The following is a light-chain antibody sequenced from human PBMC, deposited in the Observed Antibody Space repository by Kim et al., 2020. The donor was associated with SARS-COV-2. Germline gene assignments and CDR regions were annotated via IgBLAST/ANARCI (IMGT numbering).Light chain of an antibody. CDR3: TSYTDTITVL. CDR2: DVT. J-gene: IGLJ2*01. CDR1: SSDIGYYNF. Sequence: GQSVTISCTGTSSDIGYYNFVSWYQQHPGKAPKRMIYDVTNRPSGVSNRFSGSKSGNTASLTISGLQPEDEAVYYCTSYTDTITVLFGGGTKLTVL. V-gene: IGLV2-14*03.